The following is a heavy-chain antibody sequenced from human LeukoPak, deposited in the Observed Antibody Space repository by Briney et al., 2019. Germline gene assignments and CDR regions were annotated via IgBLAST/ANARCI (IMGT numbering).Heavy chain of an antibody. J-gene: IGHJ5*02. D-gene: IGHD2-8*01. CDR2: IYYSGST. V-gene: IGHV4-39*07. Sequence: SETLSLTCTVSGGSISSSSYYWGWIRQPPGKGLEWIGSIYYSGSTYYNPSLKSRVTISVDTSKNQFSLKLSSVTAADTAVYYCAREGVVLMVYATTDNWFDPWGQGTLVTVSS. CDR3: AREGVVLMVYATTDNWFDP. CDR1: GGSISSSSYY.